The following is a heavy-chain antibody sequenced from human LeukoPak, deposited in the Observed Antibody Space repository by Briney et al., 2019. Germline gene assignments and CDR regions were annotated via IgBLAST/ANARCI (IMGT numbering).Heavy chain of an antibody. CDR3: ARGPXASGTXGRRGWVHYMDV. J-gene: IGHJ6*03. V-gene: IGHV3-23*01. CDR2: ITAPGDTT. D-gene: IGHD3-10*01. Sequence: SXXXSGFTFSTNAMTWVRQAPGKGLECVSAITAPGDTTYYADSVRGRFTISRDNAKNSVYLQMNRLRAEDTAVYYCARGPXASGTXGRRGWVHYMDVWGKGTTVTISS. CDR1: GFTFSTNA.